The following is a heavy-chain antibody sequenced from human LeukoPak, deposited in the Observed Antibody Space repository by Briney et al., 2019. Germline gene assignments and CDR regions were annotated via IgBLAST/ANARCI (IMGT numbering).Heavy chain of an antibody. CDR3: ARGLWFGEFTSDY. CDR1: GGSFSGYY. Sequence: PSETLSLTCAVYGGSFSGYYWSWIRQPPGKGLEWIGEINHSGSTNYNPSLKSRVTISVDTSKNQFSLKLSSVTAADTAVYYCARGLWFGEFTSDYWGQGTLVTVSS. V-gene: IGHV4-34*01. J-gene: IGHJ4*02. CDR2: INHSGST. D-gene: IGHD3-10*01.